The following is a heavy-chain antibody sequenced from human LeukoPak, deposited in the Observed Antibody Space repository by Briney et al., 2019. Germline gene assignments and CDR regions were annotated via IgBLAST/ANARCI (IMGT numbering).Heavy chain of an antibody. CDR3: ARDATGDGDLES. Sequence: SVGSLRLSCAAPGFTFRSYVMRWVRQAPGKGLEWVAVISYDGSHKYYADSVKGRFTISRDNSKNTLYLQMNSLRSEDTAVYYCARDATGDGDLESWGQGTLVTVSP. CDR1: GFTFRSYV. CDR2: ISYDGSHK. D-gene: IGHD4-17*01. V-gene: IGHV3-30*04. J-gene: IGHJ5*02.